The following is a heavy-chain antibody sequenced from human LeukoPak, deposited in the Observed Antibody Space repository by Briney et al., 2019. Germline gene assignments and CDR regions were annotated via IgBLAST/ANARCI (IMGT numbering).Heavy chain of an antibody. CDR1: GGSISSYY. CDR2: IHYSGST. Sequence: PSETLSLTCTVSGGSISSYYWNWIRQPPGKGLEWIGYIHYSGSTYYNPSLKSRVTISVDTSKNQFSLKLSSVTAADTAVYYCARSTYYYDSSGYFHFDYWGQGTLVTVSS. CDR3: ARSTYYYDSSGYFHFDY. V-gene: IGHV4-59*08. J-gene: IGHJ4*02. D-gene: IGHD3-22*01.